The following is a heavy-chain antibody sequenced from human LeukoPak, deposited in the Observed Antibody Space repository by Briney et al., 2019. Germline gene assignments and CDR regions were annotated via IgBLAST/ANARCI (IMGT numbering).Heavy chain of an antibody. D-gene: IGHD1-1*01. CDR2: VYTSGST. CDR1: GCSISSYY. CDR3: ARETATGNWYYFDY. V-gene: IGHV4-4*07. J-gene: IGHJ4*02. Sequence: TSETLSLTCTVSGCSISSYYWSWIRQPAGKGLEWIGRVYTSGSTNSNPSLKSRVTMSGDTSKNQLSLKLSSVTAADTAVYYCARETATGNWYYFDYWGQGTLVTVSS.